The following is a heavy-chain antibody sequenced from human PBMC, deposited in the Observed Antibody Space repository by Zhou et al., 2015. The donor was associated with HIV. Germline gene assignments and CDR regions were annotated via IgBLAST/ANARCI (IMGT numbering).Heavy chain of an antibody. J-gene: IGHJ4*02. CDR1: GYTFTSYA. CDR3: ARRSDISDFFDY. V-gene: IGHV1-3*01. CDR2: INAGNGNT. D-gene: IGHD3-3*02. Sequence: QVQLVQSGAEVKKPGASVKVSCKASGYTFTSYAMHWVRQAPGQRLEWMGWINAGNGNTKYSQKFQGRVTITRDTSASTAYMELSSLRSEDTAVYYCARRSDISDFFDYWGQGTLVTVSS.